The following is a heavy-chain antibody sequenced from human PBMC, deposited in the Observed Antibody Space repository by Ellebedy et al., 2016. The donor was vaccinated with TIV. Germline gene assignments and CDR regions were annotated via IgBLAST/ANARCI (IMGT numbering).Heavy chain of an antibody. D-gene: IGHD3-10*01. CDR2: MKQDGSEK. Sequence: LSLTCAASGFIFSNNWMTWVRQAPGKGLEWVANMKQDGSEKNYVDSVKGRFTISRDNAKNLLYLQMNSLRGEDTAVYYCARVEYRSSWSAYYFDYWGQGTLVTVSS. CDR1: GFIFSNNW. CDR3: ARVEYRSSWSAYYFDY. J-gene: IGHJ4*02. V-gene: IGHV3-7*03.